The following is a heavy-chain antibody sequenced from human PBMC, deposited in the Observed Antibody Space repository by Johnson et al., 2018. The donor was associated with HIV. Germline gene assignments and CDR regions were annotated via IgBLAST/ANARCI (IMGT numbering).Heavy chain of an antibody. CDR2: ISSDGSST. Sequence: QVQLVESGGGLVQPGVYLRLSCAASGFTFNSYAMHWVRQAPGKGLEYVSAISSDGSSTTSADSVQGRFSISRDNAKNTLYLQMNSLRAEDTAVYYCATSGNYDDDAFDIWGQGTMVTVSS. J-gene: IGHJ3*02. CDR3: ATSGNYDDDAFDI. D-gene: IGHD3-22*01. V-gene: IGHV3-64*04. CDR1: GFTFNSYA.